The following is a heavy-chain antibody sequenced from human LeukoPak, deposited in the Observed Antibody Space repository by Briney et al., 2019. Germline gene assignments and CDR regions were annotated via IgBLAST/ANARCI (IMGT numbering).Heavy chain of an antibody. V-gene: IGHV3-23*01. D-gene: IGHD5-18*01. CDR1: GFTFSSYA. J-gene: IGHJ4*02. CDR2: ISGSGGST. Sequence: GGSLRLSCAASGFTFSSYAMSWVRQAPAKGLEWVSAISGSGGSTYYADSVKGRFTIYRDHCKNTLYLQMNSLRAEDTAVYYCAKDPGYSYGPHYYFDYWGQGTLVTVSS. CDR3: AKDPGYSYGPHYYFDY.